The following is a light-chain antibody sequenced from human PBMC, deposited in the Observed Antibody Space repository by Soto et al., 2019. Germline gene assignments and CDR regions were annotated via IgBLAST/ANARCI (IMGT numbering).Light chain of an antibody. CDR2: EDN. CDR1: SSDVGSYSL. Sequence: QSVLTQPASVSGSPGQSITISCTGTSSDVGSYSLLSWYQQHPGKAPKLIIYEDNKGPSGVSNRFSGSKSGNTASLRISGLQAEDEADYYCYTYAGGGTYLCGTGTKVTVL. V-gene: IGLV2-23*01. J-gene: IGLJ1*01. CDR3: YTYAGGGTYL.